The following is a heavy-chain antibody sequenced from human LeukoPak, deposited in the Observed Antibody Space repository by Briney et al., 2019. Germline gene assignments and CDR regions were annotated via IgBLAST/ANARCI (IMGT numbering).Heavy chain of an antibody. Sequence: ASVKVSCKVSGYTLTELSMHWVRQAPGKGLEWMGGFDPEDGETIYAQKFQGRVTMTEDTSTDTAYMELSSLKSEDTAVYYCARVAGELSSYDYWGQGTLVTVSS. CDR2: FDPEDGET. V-gene: IGHV1-24*01. J-gene: IGHJ4*02. D-gene: IGHD3-16*02. CDR1: GYTLTELS. CDR3: ARVAGELSSYDY.